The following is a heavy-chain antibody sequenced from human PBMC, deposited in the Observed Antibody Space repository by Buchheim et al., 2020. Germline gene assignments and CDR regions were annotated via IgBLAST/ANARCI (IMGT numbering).Heavy chain of an antibody. Sequence: EVQLVESGGGLVQPGGSLRLSCAASGFTFSSYSMNWVRQAPGKGLEWVSYISSSSSNTNDADSVKGRFTISRDNAKNSLYLQMNSLRAEDTAVYYCARGPYCSSTSCYTENWFDPWGQGTL. CDR2: ISSSSSNT. V-gene: IGHV3-48*04. CDR1: GFTFSSYS. CDR3: ARGPYCSSTSCYTENWFDP. D-gene: IGHD2-2*02. J-gene: IGHJ5*02.